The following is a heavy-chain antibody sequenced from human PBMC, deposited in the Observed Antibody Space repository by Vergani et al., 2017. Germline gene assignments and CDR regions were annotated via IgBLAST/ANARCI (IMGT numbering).Heavy chain of an antibody. Sequence: QVQLQESGPGLLKPSQTLSLTCTVSGESIRSGSHYWSWIRQPAGKGPEWIGRTSTDGSTYYNPSLKSRVTTSVDASKNQFSLKLTSVTAADTAVYRCVCRATSPPRCFDCWGQGTLVIVSS. V-gene: IGHV4-61*02. CDR3: VCRATSPPRCFDC. CDR2: TSTDGST. CDR1: GESIRSGSHY. J-gene: IGHJ4*02. D-gene: IGHD2-2*01.